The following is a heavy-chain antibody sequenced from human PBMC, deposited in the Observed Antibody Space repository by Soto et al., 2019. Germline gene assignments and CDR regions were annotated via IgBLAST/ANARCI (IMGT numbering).Heavy chain of an antibody. CDR3: VRGGRLYFDY. J-gene: IGHJ4*02. CDR2: INQDATEK. V-gene: IGHV3-7*04. D-gene: IGHD1-26*01. CDR1: ECTFGSYW. Sequence: GGSLRLSCAASECTFGSYWMSWVRQAPGKGLEWVATINQDATEKYYVDSVKGRFTISRDNAKTSLFLQMNSLRVEDTAVYYCVRGGRLYFDYWGQGALVTVSS.